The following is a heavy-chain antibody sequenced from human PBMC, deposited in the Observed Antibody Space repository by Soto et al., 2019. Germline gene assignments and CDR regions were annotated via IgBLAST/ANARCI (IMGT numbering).Heavy chain of an antibody. CDR1: GGSISSYY. CDR3: ARGVGGNSVWFDP. D-gene: IGHD2-21*02. J-gene: IGHJ5*02. CDR2: IYYSGST. V-gene: IGHV4-59*08. Sequence: QVQLQESGPGLVKPSETLSLTCTVSGGSISSYYWSWIRQPPGKGLEWIGYIYYSGSTNYNPSLKSRVTISVDTPKNQFSLKLSSVTAAYTAVYYCARGVGGNSVWFDPWGQGTLVTVSS.